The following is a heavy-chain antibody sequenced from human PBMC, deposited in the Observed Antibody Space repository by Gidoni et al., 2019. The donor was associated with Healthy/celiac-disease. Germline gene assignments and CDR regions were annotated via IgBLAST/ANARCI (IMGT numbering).Heavy chain of an antibody. CDR1: GFSFSSYS. Sequence: EVQLVESGGGLVTPGGSLRLACAASGFSFSSYSMNWVGPAPGKGLEWVSSMSSSSSYIYYADTVKGRVTSSRDNAKNSLYLQMNSLRAEDTAVYDCARDQAGYWGQGTLVTVSS. CDR2: MSSSSSYI. CDR3: ARDQAGY. V-gene: IGHV3-21*01. J-gene: IGHJ4*02.